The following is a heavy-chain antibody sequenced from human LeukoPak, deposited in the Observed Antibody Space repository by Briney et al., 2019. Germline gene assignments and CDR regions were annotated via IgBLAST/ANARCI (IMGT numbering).Heavy chain of an antibody. Sequence: PGGSLRLSCAASGFTFSNYATSWVRQAPGKGLEWVSVISGSGGTTYSADSVKGRFTISRDNSKNTLYLQMNSLRAEDTAAYYCARERGSSGGNTNGYFDYWGQGALVTVSS. J-gene: IGHJ4*02. CDR2: ISGSGGTT. D-gene: IGHD4-23*01. CDR3: ARERGSSGGNTNGYFDY. V-gene: IGHV3-23*01. CDR1: GFTFSNYA.